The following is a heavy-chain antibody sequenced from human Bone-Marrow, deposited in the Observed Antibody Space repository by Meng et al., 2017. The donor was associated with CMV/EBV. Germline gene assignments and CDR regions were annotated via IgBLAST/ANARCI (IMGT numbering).Heavy chain of an antibody. CDR1: GGSFSNYY. J-gene: IGHJ6*02. CDR3: ARARSGGRYYYGMDV. V-gene: IGHV4-34*01. Sequence: QTLSLTCAVYGGSFSNYYWSWIRQPPGKGLEWIGEINHSGSTNYNPSLKSRVTISVDTSKNQFSLKLSSVTAADTAVYYCARARSGGRYYYGMDVWGQGTTVTVSS. CDR2: INHSGST. D-gene: IGHD1-26*01.